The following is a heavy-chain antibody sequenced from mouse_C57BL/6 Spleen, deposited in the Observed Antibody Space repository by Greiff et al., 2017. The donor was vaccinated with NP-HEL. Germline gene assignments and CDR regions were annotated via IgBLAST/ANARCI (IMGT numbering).Heavy chain of an antibody. CDR3: ARGDDYDRAYAMDY. V-gene: IGHV1-63*01. D-gene: IGHD2-4*01. J-gene: IGHJ4*01. CDR2: IYPGGGYT. CDR1: GYTFTNYW. Sequence: VQLHQSGAELVRPGTSVKMSCKASGYTFTNYWIGWAKQRPGHGLEWIGDIYPGGGYTNYNEKFKGKATLTADKSSSTAYMQFSSLTSEDSAIYYCARGDDYDRAYAMDYWGQGTSVTVSS.